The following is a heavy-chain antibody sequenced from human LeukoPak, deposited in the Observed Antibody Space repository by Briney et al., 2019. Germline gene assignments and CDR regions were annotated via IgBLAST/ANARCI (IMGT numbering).Heavy chain of an antibody. CDR2: IYTSGST. D-gene: IGHD1-26*01. Sequence: SETLSLTCTVSGGSISSYYWSWIRQPAGKGLEWIGRIYTSGSTNYNPSLKSRVTISVDTSKNQFSLKLSSVTAADTAVYYCARHGWELRDYYFDYWGQGTLVTVSS. V-gene: IGHV4-4*07. J-gene: IGHJ4*02. CDR3: ARHGWELRDYYFDY. CDR1: GGSISSYY.